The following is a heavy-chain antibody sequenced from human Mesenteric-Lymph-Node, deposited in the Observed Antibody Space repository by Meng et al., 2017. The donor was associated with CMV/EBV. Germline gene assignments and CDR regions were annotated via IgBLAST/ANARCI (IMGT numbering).Heavy chain of an antibody. CDR1: GFIFSSYE. V-gene: IGHV3-23*01. CDR3: GKDRGMAVAGPGVVDY. J-gene: IGHJ4*02. D-gene: IGHD6-19*01. CDR2: IGGSRGST. Sequence: GESLKISCAASGFIFSSYEMNWVRQAPGKGLEWISTIGGSRGSTYYADSAKGRFTISRDNSKNMLYLQMNSLSVEDTAVYYCGKDRGMAVAGPGVVDYWGQGTLVTVSS.